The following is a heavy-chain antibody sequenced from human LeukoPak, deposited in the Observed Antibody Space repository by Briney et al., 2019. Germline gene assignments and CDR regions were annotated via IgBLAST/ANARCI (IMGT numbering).Heavy chain of an antibody. D-gene: IGHD6-19*01. CDR3: ASLSSGWPSFDY. Sequence: SETLSLTCTVSGGSIYAYYWNWVRQPAGQGLEWIGRIYSSGSTNYNPSLRSRVTMSVDTSKNQFSLNLTSVTAADTAVYYCASLSSGWPSFDYWGQGTLVTVSS. J-gene: IGHJ4*02. V-gene: IGHV4-4*07. CDR1: GGSIYAYY. CDR2: IYSSGST.